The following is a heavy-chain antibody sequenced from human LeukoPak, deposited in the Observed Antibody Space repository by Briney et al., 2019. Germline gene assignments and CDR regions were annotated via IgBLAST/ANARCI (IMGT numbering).Heavy chain of an antibody. J-gene: IGHJ3*02. CDR1: GFTFSSYA. CDR3: AREDYPDYGDIPNDAFDI. CDR2: ISYDGSNK. Sequence: PGGSLRLSCAASGFTFSSYAMHWVRQAPGKGLEWVAVISYDGSNKYYADSVKGRFTISRDNSKNTLYLQMNSLRAEDTAVYYCAREDYPDYGDIPNDAFDIWGQGAMVTVSS. V-gene: IGHV3-30*01. D-gene: IGHD4-17*01.